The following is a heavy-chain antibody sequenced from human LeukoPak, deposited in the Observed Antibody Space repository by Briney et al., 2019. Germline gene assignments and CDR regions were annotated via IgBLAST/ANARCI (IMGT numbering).Heavy chain of an antibody. D-gene: IGHD3-3*01. Sequence: GGSLRLSCAASGFIFSSYAMHWVRQAPGKGLEWVAVISYDGSNKYYADSVKGRFTISRDNSKNTLYLQMNSLRAEDTAVYYCARALGRSGYYREGYFDYWGQGTLVTVSS. CDR2: ISYDGSNK. CDR1: GFIFSSYA. J-gene: IGHJ4*02. V-gene: IGHV3-30*04. CDR3: ARALGRSGYYREGYFDY.